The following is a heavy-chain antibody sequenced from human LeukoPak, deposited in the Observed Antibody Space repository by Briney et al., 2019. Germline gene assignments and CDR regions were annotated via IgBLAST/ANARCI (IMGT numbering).Heavy chain of an antibody. CDR1: GYTLSDYY. D-gene: IGHD2-2*01. CDR2: INPNSGGT. J-gene: IGHJ6*03. V-gene: IGHV1-2*02. CDR3: ARDRGLPAAIGPPLYYFYMDV. Sequence: ASVKVSCKASGYTLSDYYIHWVRQAPGQGLEWMGWINPNSGGTDYAQKFQGRVTLTRDTSISTAYMELNGLTSDDTAIYYCARDRGLPAAIGPPLYYFYMDVWGKGTTVTVSS.